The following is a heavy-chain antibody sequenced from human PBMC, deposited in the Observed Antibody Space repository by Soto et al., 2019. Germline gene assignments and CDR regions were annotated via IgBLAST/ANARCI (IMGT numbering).Heavy chain of an antibody. V-gene: IGHV1-2*04. CDR3: AREQYVWGSYRYFYYFDY. CDR2: INPNSGGT. CDR1: GYTFTGYY. D-gene: IGHD3-16*02. J-gene: IGHJ4*02. Sequence: ASVKVSCKASGYTFTGYYMHWVRQAPGQGLEWMGWINPNSGGTNYAQKFQGWVTMTRHTSISTAYMELSRLRSDDTAVYYCAREQYVWGSYRYFYYFDYWGQGTLVTVSS.